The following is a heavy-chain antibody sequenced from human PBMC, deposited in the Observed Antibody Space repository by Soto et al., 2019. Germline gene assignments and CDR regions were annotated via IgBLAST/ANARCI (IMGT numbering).Heavy chain of an antibody. D-gene: IGHD3-22*01. CDR3: ARGIYYYDSGSYDYYFDL. J-gene: IGHJ4*02. Sequence: SETLSLTCAVSGDSINSGGYSWSWIRQPPGKGLEWIGYIYHSGSTYSNPSLNSRVTISADRSKNQFSLKLSSVTAADTAVYYCARGIYYYDSGSYDYYFDLWGKGTLVTVS. CDR1: GDSINSGGYS. V-gene: IGHV4-30-2*01. CDR2: IYHSGST.